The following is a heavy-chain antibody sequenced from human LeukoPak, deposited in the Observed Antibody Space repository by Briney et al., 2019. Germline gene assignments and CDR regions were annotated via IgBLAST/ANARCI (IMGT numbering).Heavy chain of an antibody. CDR1: GGTFTSYD. CDR3: ARAIRADRRGSWFDP. J-gene: IGHJ5*02. V-gene: IGHV1-8*03. CDR2: MNPNSGNT. Sequence: ASVKVSCKASGGTFTSYDINWVRQATGQGLEWMGWMNPNSGNTGYAQKFQGRVTFSRNTSITTAYMELSSLRSEDTAVYYCARAIRADRRGSWFDPWGQGTLVTVSS. D-gene: IGHD6-6*01.